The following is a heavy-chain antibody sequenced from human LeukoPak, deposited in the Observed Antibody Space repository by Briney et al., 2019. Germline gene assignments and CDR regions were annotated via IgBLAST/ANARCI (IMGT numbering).Heavy chain of an antibody. V-gene: IGHV3-23*01. CDR1: GFTFSSYA. CDR3: ARDRTYYYDSSGYFVQGGYYYGMDV. CDR2: ISGSGGST. J-gene: IGHJ6*02. D-gene: IGHD3-22*01. Sequence: PGGSLRLSCAASGFTFSSYAMSWVRQAPGKGLEWVSAISGSGGSTYYADSVKGRFTISRDNSKNTLYLQMNSLRAEDTAVYYCARDRTYYYDSSGYFVQGGYYYGMDVWGQGTTVTVSS.